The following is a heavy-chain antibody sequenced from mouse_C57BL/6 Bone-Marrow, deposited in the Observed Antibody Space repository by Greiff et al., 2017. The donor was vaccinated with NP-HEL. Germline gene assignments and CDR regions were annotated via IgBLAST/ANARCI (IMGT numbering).Heavy chain of an antibody. Sequence: QVQLQQPGAELVMPGASVKLSCKASGYTFTSYWMHWVKQRPGQGLEWIGEIDPSDSYTNYNQKFKGKSTLTVDKSSSTAYMQLSSPTSEDSAVYYCSRTGYLFPYFLDYWGQGTTLTVSS. CDR1: GYTFTSYW. J-gene: IGHJ2*01. V-gene: IGHV1-69*01. D-gene: IGHD2-3*01. CDR2: IDPSDSYT. CDR3: SRTGYLFPYFLDY.